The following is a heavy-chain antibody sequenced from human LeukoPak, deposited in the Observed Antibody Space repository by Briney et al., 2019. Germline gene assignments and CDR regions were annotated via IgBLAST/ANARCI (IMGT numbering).Heavy chain of an antibody. D-gene: IGHD3-22*01. Sequence: GRSLRLSCAASGFTLDDYAMHWVRQAPGKGLEWVSSITWNSGSIDYADSVKGRFTISRDNAKNSLYLQMNSLRAEDMALYYCAKGTVSSGYYWVFEYWGQGTLVTVSS. CDR3: AKGTVSSGYYWVFEY. V-gene: IGHV3-9*03. CDR2: ITWNSGSI. J-gene: IGHJ4*02. CDR1: GFTLDDYA.